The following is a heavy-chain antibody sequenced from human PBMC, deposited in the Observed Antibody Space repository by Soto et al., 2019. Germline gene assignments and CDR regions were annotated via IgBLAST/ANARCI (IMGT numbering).Heavy chain of an antibody. J-gene: IGHJ5*02. CDR3: ARDLGSVPAATSKRVDNWFDP. CDR1: GFTFSSYS. V-gene: IGHV3-48*01. D-gene: IGHD2-2*01. CDR2: ISSSSSTI. Sequence: GGSLRLSYAASGFTFSSYSMNWVRQAPGKGLEWVSYISSSSSTIYYADSVKGRFTISRDNAKNSLYLQMNSLRAEDTAVYYCARDLGSVPAATSKRVDNWFDPWGQGTLVTVS.